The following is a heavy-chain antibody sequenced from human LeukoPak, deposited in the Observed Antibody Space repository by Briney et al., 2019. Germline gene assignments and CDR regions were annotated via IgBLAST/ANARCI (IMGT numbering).Heavy chain of an antibody. CDR3: AKRGAEVGATVAPGDY. D-gene: IGHD1-26*01. V-gene: IGHV3-NL1*01. Sequence: GGSLRLSCAASGFTFSSYGMHWVRQAPGKGLEWVSLIYSGGSTYYADSVKGRFTISRDNSKNTLYLQMNSLRAEDTAVYYCAKRGAEVGATVAPGDYWGQGTLVTVSS. CDR1: GFTFSSYG. CDR2: IYSGGST. J-gene: IGHJ4*02.